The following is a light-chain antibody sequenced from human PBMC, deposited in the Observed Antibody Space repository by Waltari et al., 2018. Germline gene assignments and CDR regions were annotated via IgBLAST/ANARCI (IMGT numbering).Light chain of an antibody. CDR3: CSYAXSSXPVV. CDR1: SSAVGSYNL. V-gene: IGLV2-23*01. CDR2: EGS. Sequence: QSALTPPAXXSGSPGQSITISCPGTSSAVGSYNLVSWYQQHPGKAPNLMIYEGSKRPSGVSXRFSGSKSGNTASLTISGLQAEDEADYYXCSYAXSSXPVVFGGGTKLTVL. J-gene: IGLJ2*01.